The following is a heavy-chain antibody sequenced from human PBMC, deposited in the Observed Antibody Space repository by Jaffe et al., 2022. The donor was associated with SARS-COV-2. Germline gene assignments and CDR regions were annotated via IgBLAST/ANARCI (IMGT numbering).Heavy chain of an antibody. CDR2: MSHRNDYM. CDR3: ARDATDPWMAWADL. V-gene: IGHV3-21*01. D-gene: IGHD1-1*01. J-gene: IGHJ5*02. Sequence: EVQLVESGGGLVKPGGSLRLSCVGSGFNFSLYSMNWVRQAPGKGLEWISSMSHRNDYMYYSDSVRGRFTMSRDDATKSFFLQMDSLRADDTAVYYCARDATDPWMAWADLWGQGSLVTVSS. CDR1: GFNFSLYS.